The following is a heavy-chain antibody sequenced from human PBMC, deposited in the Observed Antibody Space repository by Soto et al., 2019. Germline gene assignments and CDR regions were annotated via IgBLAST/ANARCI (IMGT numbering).Heavy chain of an antibody. D-gene: IGHD2-21*02. CDR1: GGSISYEYYH. J-gene: IGHJ6*02. V-gene: IGHV4-30-4*08. CDR2: VHYSGSI. CDR3: VREDDGGDSDYYGLDV. Sequence: SETLSLTCTVSGGSISYEYYHWTWIRQSPGKGLEWIGYVHYSGSIMYNPSFKSRVTISVDTSKNQFSLHLSSVTAADTAVYFCVREDDGGDSDYYGLDVWGQGTTVTVPS.